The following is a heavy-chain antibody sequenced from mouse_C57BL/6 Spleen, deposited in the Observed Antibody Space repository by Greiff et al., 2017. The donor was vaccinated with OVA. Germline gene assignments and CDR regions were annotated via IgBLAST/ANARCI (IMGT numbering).Heavy chain of an antibody. Sequence: VQLQQSGPELVKPGASVKISCKASGYSFTGYYMNWVKQSPEKSLEWIGEINPSTGGTTYNQKFKAKATLTVDKSSSTAYMQLKSLTSEDSAVYYCASSLDYWGQGTTLTVSS. V-gene: IGHV1-42*01. CDR1: GYSFTGYY. CDR2: INPSTGGT. CDR3: ASSLDY. J-gene: IGHJ2*01.